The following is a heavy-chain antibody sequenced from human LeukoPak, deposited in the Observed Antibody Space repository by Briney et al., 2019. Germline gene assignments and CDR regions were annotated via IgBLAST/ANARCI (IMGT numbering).Heavy chain of an antibody. CDR1: GGSISSSSYY. J-gene: IGHJ4*02. D-gene: IGHD1/OR15-1a*01. CDR3: ARLGAGTNCFDY. CDR2: IYYSGST. Sequence: SETLSLTCTVSGGSISSSSYYWGWIRQPPGKRVEWIGSIYYSGSTYYNPSLKSRVTISVDTSKNQFSLKLSSVTAADTAVYYCARLGAGTNCFDYWGQGTLVTVSS. V-gene: IGHV4-39*01.